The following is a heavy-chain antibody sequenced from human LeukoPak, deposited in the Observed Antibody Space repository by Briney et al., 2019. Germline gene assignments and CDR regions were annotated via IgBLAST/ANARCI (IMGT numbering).Heavy chain of an antibody. Sequence: GGSLRLSCAASGFTFSHYGMHWVRQAPGKGLEWVAVISYEGSNKRYADSVKGRFTISRENAKNTLYLQMNSLRAEDTAVYYCARTRTLPIAGGFDTWGQGSLVTVSS. J-gene: IGHJ5*02. D-gene: IGHD3-16*01. V-gene: IGHV3-30*03. CDR3: ARTRTLPIAGGFDT. CDR1: GFTFSHYG. CDR2: ISYEGSNK.